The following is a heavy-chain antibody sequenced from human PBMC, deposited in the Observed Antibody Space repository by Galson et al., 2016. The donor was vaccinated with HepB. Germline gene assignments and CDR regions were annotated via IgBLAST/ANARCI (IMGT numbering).Heavy chain of an antibody. J-gene: IGHJ4*02. Sequence: SLRLSCAASGFTFSDYWMSWVRQAPGKGLEWLANIRQDGGETQYVDSVKGRFTISRDNAENSHYLQMNSLRAEDTAVYYCATTTRSSSHDYWGQGTLVTVSA. CDR1: GFTFSDYW. D-gene: IGHD1-14*01. CDR3: ATTTRSSSHDY. V-gene: IGHV3-7*01. CDR2: IRQDGGET.